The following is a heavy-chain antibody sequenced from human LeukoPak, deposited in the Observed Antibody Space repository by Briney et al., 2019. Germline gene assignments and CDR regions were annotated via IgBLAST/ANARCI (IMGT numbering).Heavy chain of an antibody. CDR2: ISSSSSYI. CDR1: GFTFSSYS. CDR3: ARGEQWLAPTEGYYYYMDV. J-gene: IGHJ6*03. D-gene: IGHD6-19*01. Sequence: GGSLRLSCAASGFTFSSYSMNRVRQAPGKGLEWASSISSSSSYIYYADSVKGRFTISRDNAKNSLYLQMNSLRAEDTAVYYCARGEQWLAPTEGYYYYMDVWGKGTTVTVSS. V-gene: IGHV3-21*01.